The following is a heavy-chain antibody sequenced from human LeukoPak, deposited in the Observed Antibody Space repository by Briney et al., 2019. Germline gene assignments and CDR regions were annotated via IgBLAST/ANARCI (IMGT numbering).Heavy chain of an antibody. CDR1: GFSFSSHW. J-gene: IGHJ5*02. CDR2: INGDGTTS. V-gene: IGHV3-74*01. CDR3: AQQLGYCSSCHFTS. Sequence: GGSLRLSCAASGFSFSSHWMHWVRQTPGKGLVWVARINGDGTTSSHADSVKGRFTISRDNSKNTLHLQMNSLRAEDTAKYYCAQQLGYCSSCHFTSWGQGTLVTVTS. D-gene: IGHD2-2*01.